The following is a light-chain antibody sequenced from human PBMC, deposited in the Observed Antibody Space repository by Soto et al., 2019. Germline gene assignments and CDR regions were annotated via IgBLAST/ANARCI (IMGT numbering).Light chain of an antibody. CDR1: SSNIGSRT. CDR2: SNN. V-gene: IGLV1-44*01. Sequence: SVLTQPPSASGTPGQRVTISCSGSSSNIGSRTVNWYQQLPGTAPKVLIYSNNQRPSGVPDRFSGSKSGTSASLAITGLQSEDEADYYCAAWDDSLSAWVFGGGTKLTVL. J-gene: IGLJ3*02. CDR3: AAWDDSLSAWV.